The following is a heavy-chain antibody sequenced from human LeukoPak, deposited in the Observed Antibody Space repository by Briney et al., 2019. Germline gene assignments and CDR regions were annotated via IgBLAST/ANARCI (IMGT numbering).Heavy chain of an antibody. D-gene: IGHD4-17*01. CDR3: ARSRTDDYGDWWWFDP. CDR2: INGGKGNI. CDR1: GFTFSKHG. V-gene: IGHV1-3*01. Sequence: GGSLRLSCAPSGFTFSKHGMHWVRQAPGQRLEWMGWINGGKGNIKYSQKFQGRVTISKDTSARTAYMELSSLRSEDTAVYYCARSRTDDYGDWWWFDPWGQGTLVTVSS. J-gene: IGHJ5*02.